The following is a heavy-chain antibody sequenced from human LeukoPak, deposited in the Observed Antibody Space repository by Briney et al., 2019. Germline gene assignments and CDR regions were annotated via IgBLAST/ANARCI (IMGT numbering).Heavy chain of an antibody. Sequence: GRSLRLSCAASGCTVSSYAMNWVRQAPGKGLEWVPAISGSGGSTYYADSVKGRFTISRDNSKNTLYLQMSSLRAEDTAVYYCAKYTTVTTAWFDYWGQGTLVTVSS. CDR2: ISGSGGST. CDR3: AKYTTVTTAWFDY. D-gene: IGHD4-11*01. V-gene: IGHV3-23*01. CDR1: GCTVSSYA. J-gene: IGHJ4*02.